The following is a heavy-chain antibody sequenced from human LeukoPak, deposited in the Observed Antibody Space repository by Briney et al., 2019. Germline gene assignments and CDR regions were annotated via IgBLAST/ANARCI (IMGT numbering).Heavy chain of an antibody. Sequence: PGGSLRLSCAASGFTFSSYGMHGVRQAPGKGLEGVAVISYDGSNKYYAGSVKGRFTISRDNSKNTLYLQMNSLRAEDTAVYYCAKGWDYYDSSGTFDYWGQGTLVTVSS. J-gene: IGHJ4*02. CDR3: AKGWDYYDSSGTFDY. D-gene: IGHD3-22*01. CDR1: GFTFSSYG. V-gene: IGHV3-30*18. CDR2: ISYDGSNK.